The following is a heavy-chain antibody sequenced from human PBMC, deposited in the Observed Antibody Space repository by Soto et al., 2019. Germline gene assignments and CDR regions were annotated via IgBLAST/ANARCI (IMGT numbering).Heavy chain of an antibody. CDR3: SRTNDYGDREY. CDR1: DGTFTSYT. CDR2: IIPMLGMG. Sequence: QVQLVQSGAEVKKPGSSVKVSCKASDGTFTSYTISWVRQAPGQGIEWMGRIIPMLGMGSHAQKFQGRVTITADKSTSTAYMELSSLRSEDTAVYYCSRTNDYGDREYWGQGTLVTVSS. J-gene: IGHJ4*02. D-gene: IGHD4-17*01. V-gene: IGHV1-69*02.